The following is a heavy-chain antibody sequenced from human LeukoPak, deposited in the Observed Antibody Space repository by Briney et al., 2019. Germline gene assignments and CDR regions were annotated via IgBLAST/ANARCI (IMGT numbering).Heavy chain of an antibody. CDR3: AKDHNHPKFVVVVPAAMYY. D-gene: IGHD2-2*01. V-gene: IGHV3-23*01. CDR1: GFTFSNYA. Sequence: GRSLRLSCAASGFTFSNYAMNWVRQAPGKGLEWVSVISANGGSTYYADSVKGRFTISRDTSKSTLYLQMNSLRAEDTAVYYCAKDHNHPKFVVVVPAAMYYWGQGTLVTVSS. CDR2: ISANGGST. J-gene: IGHJ4*02.